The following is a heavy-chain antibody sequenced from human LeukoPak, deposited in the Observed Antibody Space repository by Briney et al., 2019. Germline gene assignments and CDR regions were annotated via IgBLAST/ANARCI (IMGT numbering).Heavy chain of an antibody. J-gene: IGHJ3*02. Sequence: GGSLRLSCAASGFTFSSYAMHWVRQAPGKGLEWVAVISYDGSNKYYADPVKGRFTISRDNSKNTLYLQMNSLRAEDTAVYYCARDRGDYGDSRDAFDIWGQGTMVTVSS. CDR2: ISYDGSNK. CDR3: ARDRGDYGDSRDAFDI. CDR1: GFTFSSYA. V-gene: IGHV3-30-3*01. D-gene: IGHD4-17*01.